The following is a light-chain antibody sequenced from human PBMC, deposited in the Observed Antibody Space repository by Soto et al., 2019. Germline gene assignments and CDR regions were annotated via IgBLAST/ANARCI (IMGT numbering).Light chain of an antibody. CDR3: AAWDDSLTGLNV. CDR2: DNN. Sequence: QSVLSRPPSASGTPGQRVAISCSGSSSNIGRNTVNWYQQLPGTAPKLLIYDNNRRPSGVPDRFSGSKSGTSASLAISGLQSEDEADYYCAAWDDSLTGLNVFGTGTKLTVL. V-gene: IGLV1-44*01. J-gene: IGLJ1*01. CDR1: SSNIGRNT.